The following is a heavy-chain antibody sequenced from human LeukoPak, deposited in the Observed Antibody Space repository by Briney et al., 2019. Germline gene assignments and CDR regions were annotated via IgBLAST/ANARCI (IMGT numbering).Heavy chain of an antibody. CDR1: GFTFSSYG. CDR3: AKDPESGVRGVIRGGY. V-gene: IGHV3-23*01. CDR2: ISGSGGST. D-gene: IGHD3-10*01. J-gene: IGHJ4*02. Sequence: GGSLRLSCAASGFTFSSYGMSWVRQAPGKGLEWVSAISGSGGSTYYADSVKGRFTISRDNSKNTLYLQMNSLRAEDTAVYYCAKDPESGVRGVIRGGYWGQGTLVAVSS.